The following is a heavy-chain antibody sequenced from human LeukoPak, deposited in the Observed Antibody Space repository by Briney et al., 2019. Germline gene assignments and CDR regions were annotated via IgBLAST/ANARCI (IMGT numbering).Heavy chain of an antibody. CDR3: ARNNADMITFGGVITPYAFDI. Sequence: GASVKVSCKASGGTFSSYAISWVRQAPGQGLEWMGRIIPILGIANYAQKFQGRVTITADKSTSTAYIELSSLRSEDTAVYYCARNNADMITFGGVITPYAFDIWGQGTMVTVSS. D-gene: IGHD3-16*01. CDR2: IIPILGIA. J-gene: IGHJ3*02. V-gene: IGHV1-69*04. CDR1: GGTFSSYA.